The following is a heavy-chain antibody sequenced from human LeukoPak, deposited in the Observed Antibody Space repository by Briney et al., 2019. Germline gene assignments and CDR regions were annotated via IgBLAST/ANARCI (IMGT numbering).Heavy chain of an antibody. J-gene: IGHJ4*02. CDR3: ARDHGGYYFDY. D-gene: IGHD3-16*01. CDR2: IYYSGNT. Sequence: PSETLSLTCSVSGVSISTYYWSWFRQPPGKRLEWIGHIYYSGNTNYNPSLKSRVSISVDTSRNQFSLRLSSVTAADTAVYYCARDHGGYYFDYWGQGTLVTVSS. V-gene: IGHV4-59*01. CDR1: GVSISTYY.